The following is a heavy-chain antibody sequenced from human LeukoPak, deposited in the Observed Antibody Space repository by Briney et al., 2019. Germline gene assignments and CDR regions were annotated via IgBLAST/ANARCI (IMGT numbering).Heavy chain of an antibody. CDR2: IIPIFGTA. D-gene: IGHD3-3*01. CDR3: ARVELHYDFWSGPGKYYFDY. J-gene: IGHJ4*02. CDR1: GGTFSSYA. Sequence: SVKVSWKASGGTFSSYAISWVRQATGQGLEWMGGIIPIFGTANYAQKFQGRVTITTDESTSTAYMELSSLRSEDTAVYYCARVELHYDFWSGPGKYYFDYWGQGTLVTVSS. V-gene: IGHV1-69*05.